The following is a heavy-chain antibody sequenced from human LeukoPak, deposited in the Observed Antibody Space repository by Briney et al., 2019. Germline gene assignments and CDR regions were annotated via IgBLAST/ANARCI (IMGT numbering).Heavy chain of an antibody. CDR3: ARGGPRDGYDY. Sequence: GGSLRLSCAASGLTFSSYSMNWVRQAPGKGLEWVSSISSSSSYIYYADSVKGRFTISRDNAKNSLYLQMNSLRAEDTAVYYCARGGPRDGYDYWGQGTLVTVSS. CDR1: GLTFSSYS. D-gene: IGHD5-18*01. V-gene: IGHV3-21*01. CDR2: ISSSSSYI. J-gene: IGHJ4*02.